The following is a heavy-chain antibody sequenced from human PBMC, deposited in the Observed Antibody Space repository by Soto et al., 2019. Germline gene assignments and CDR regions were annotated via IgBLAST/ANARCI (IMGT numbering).Heavy chain of an antibody. V-gene: IGHV4-39*01. Sequence: SETLSLTCDVSGGSISIGTDYWGWIRQPPGKGLEWIGNIHYSGSTNYNPSLKSRLSISVDTSKNQFSLKLSSVTAADTAMYYCARRYGGTFDYWGQGTLVTVSS. CDR2: IHYSGST. CDR3: ARRYGGTFDY. J-gene: IGHJ4*02. CDR1: GGSISIGTDY. D-gene: IGHD2-15*01.